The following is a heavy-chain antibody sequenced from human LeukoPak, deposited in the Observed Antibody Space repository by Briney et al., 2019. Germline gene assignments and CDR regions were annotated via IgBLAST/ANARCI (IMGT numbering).Heavy chain of an antibody. D-gene: IGHD3-10*01. Sequence: SETLSLTCTVSGGSISSYYWSWIRQPPGKGLEWIGYIYYSGSTNYNPSLKSRVTISGDTSKNQFSLKLRSVTAADTAVYYCARDRFRDYYGSGSYYHFDYWGQGTLVTVSS. CDR2: IYYSGST. CDR3: ARDRFRDYYGSGSYYHFDY. V-gene: IGHV4-59*01. CDR1: GGSISSYY. J-gene: IGHJ4*02.